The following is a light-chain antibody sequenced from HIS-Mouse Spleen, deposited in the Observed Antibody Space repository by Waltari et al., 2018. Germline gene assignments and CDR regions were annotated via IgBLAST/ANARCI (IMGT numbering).Light chain of an antibody. CDR2: EGS. Sequence: QSALTQPASVSGSPGQSITISCTGTSSDVGSYNLVSWYQQHAGKAPKLMIYEGSKRPSGVSNRFSGSKSGNTASLTISGLQAEDEADYYCCSYAGSSTFRVFGGGTKLTVL. CDR3: CSYAGSSTFRV. CDR1: SSDVGSYNL. J-gene: IGLJ2*01. V-gene: IGLV2-23*03.